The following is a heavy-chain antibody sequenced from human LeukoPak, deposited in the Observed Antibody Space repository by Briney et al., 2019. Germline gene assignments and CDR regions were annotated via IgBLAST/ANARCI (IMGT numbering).Heavy chain of an antibody. J-gene: IGHJ6*04. D-gene: IGHD2-15*01. CDR1: GGTFSSYA. V-gene: IGHV1-69*06. Sequence: SVKVSCKASGGTFSSYAISWVRQAPGQGLEWMGGIIPIFGTANYAQKFQGRVTITADKSTSTAYMELSSLRSEDTAVYYCASKDTVVVVAAPTHYYYGMDVWGKGTTVTVSS. CDR3: ASKDTVVVVAAPTHYYYGMDV. CDR2: IIPIFGTA.